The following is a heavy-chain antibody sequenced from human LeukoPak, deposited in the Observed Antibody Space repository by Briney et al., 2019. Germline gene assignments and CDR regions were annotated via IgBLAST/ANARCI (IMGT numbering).Heavy chain of an antibody. CDR1: GGSLSSYY. Sequence: PSETLSLTCTVSGGSLSSYYWSWIRQPPGKGLEWIGYIYYSGSTNYNPSLKSRVTISVDTSKNQFSLKLSSVTAADTAVYYCARGGNYDSSGLFDYWGQGTLVTVSS. D-gene: IGHD3-22*01. CDR2: IYYSGST. J-gene: IGHJ4*02. CDR3: ARGGNYDSSGLFDY. V-gene: IGHV4-59*01.